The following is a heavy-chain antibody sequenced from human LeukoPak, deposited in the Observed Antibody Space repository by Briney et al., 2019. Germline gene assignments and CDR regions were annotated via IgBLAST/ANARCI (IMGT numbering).Heavy chain of an antibody. CDR3: VKGGWFGQSPSDVFHM. CDR1: GFTFSNYA. V-gene: IGHV3-64*04. D-gene: IGHD3-10*01. CDR2: ISTNGGST. J-gene: IGHJ3*02. Sequence: GGSLRLSCSASGFTFSNYAMHWVRQAPGKGLEYVSLISTNGGSTYYADFVKDRFTMSRDNSKNTLYLQMNSLRAEDTAVYYCVKGGWFGQSPSDVFHMWGQGTVVTVSS.